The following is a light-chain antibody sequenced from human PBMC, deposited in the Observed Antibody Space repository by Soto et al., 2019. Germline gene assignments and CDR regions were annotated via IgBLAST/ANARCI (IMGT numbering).Light chain of an antibody. CDR1: SGSVSTSYY. CDR2: STN. CDR3: VLYMGSGTVV. V-gene: IGLV8-61*01. J-gene: IGLJ2*01. Sequence: QTVVTQEPSFSVSPGGTVTLTCGLSSGSVSTSYYPSWYQQTPGQAPRTLIYSTNTRSSGVPDRFSGSILGNKAALTITGAQADDGSDYYCVLYMGSGTVVFGGGTKVTVL.